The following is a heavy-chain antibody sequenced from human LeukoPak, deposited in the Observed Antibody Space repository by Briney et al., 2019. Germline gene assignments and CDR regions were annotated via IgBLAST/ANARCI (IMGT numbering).Heavy chain of an antibody. CDR2: ISPNSGGT. CDR1: GYTFTGYY. Sequence: ASVKVSCKASGYTFTGYYMHWVRQAPGQGLEWMGWISPNSGGTNYAQKFQGRVTMTRDTSISTAYMELSRLRSDDTAVYYCARDLHYYDSSGYYYVSFYYMDVWGKGTTVTVSS. CDR3: ARDLHYYDSSGYYYVSFYYMDV. V-gene: IGHV1-2*02. D-gene: IGHD3-22*01. J-gene: IGHJ6*03.